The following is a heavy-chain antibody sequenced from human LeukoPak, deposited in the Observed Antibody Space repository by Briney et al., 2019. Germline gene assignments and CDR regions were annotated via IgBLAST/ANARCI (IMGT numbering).Heavy chain of an antibody. V-gene: IGHV3-23*01. Sequence: GASLRLSCAASGFTFSSYAMSWVRQAPGKGLEWVSTISGSGGSTYYADSVKGRFTISRDNSKNTLYLQMNSLRAEDTAVYYCAKLASITMVRGVTVPHFDYWGQGTLVTVSS. D-gene: IGHD3-10*01. CDR2: ISGSGGST. CDR3: AKLASITMVRGVTVPHFDY. J-gene: IGHJ4*02. CDR1: GFTFSSYA.